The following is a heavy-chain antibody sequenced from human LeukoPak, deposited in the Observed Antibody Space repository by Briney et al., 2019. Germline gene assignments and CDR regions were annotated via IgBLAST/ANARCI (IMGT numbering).Heavy chain of an antibody. CDR3: ATHPPDYYDSSGYERAYYFDY. CDR1: GGSISSSSYY. Sequence: SETLSLTCTVSGGSISSSSYYWGWIRQPPGKGLEWIGSIYYSGSTYYNPSLKSRVTISVDTSKNQFSLKLSSVTAADTAVYYCATHPPDYYDSSGYERAYYFDYWGQGTLVTVSS. J-gene: IGHJ4*02. V-gene: IGHV4-39*01. CDR2: IYYSGST. D-gene: IGHD3-22*01.